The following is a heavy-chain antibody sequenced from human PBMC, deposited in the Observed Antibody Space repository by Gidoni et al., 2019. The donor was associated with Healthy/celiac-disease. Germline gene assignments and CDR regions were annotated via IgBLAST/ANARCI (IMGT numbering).Heavy chain of an antibody. D-gene: IGHD3-10*01. J-gene: IGHJ4*02. Sequence: EVQLVESGGGLVQPGGSLRLSCAASGFTFSSYEMNWVRQAPGKGLEWVSYISSSGSTIYYADSVKGRFTISRDNAKNSLYRQMNSLRAEDTAVYYCARLETMVRGAIDYWGQGTLVTVSS. CDR2: ISSSGSTI. CDR1: GFTFSSYE. CDR3: ARLETMVRGAIDY. V-gene: IGHV3-48*03.